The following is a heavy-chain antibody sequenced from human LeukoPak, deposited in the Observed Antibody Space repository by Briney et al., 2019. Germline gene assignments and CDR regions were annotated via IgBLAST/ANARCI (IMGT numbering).Heavy chain of an antibody. CDR3: ATTVPGYRDDYFDY. CDR2: TNQDGSKN. CDR1: EFTFSNYW. D-gene: IGHD6-19*01. Sequence: PGGSLRLSCAASEFTFSNYWMSWVRQAPGKGLERVAHTNQDGSKNYYVDSLKGRFTISTDNAKNSLYLQMNSLRAEDTAVYYCATTVPGYRDDYFDYWGQGTLVTVSS. V-gene: IGHV3-7*01. J-gene: IGHJ4*02.